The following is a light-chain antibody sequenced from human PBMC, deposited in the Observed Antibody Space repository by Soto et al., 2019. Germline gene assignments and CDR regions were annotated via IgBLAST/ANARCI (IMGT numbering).Light chain of an antibody. J-gene: IGKJ4*01. CDR2: KAS. CDR1: QIIDNW. Sequence: DTQMTQSPSALSASVGDRVTITCRASQIIDNWLAWYQQKAGKAPKLLIYKASNLQSGVPSRFSGSGDGTEFTLTISNLQPEDSATYYCQEYNSHFGGGTKVEIK. V-gene: IGKV1-5*03. CDR3: QEYNSH.